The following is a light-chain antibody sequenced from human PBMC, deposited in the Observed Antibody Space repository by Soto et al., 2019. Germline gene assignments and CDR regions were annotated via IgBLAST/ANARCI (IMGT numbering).Light chain of an antibody. CDR3: QQYGSSPRT. CDR2: GAS. V-gene: IGKV3-20*01. J-gene: IGKJ1*01. Sequence: EIVLTQSPGTLSLSPGERATLSCRASQSVSSSYLAWYQQKPGQAPRLLIYGASSRATGIPDRFSGSGSGTDFTLTISRLEPEDFAVYYCQQYGSSPRTFGQGKKVEI. CDR1: QSVSSSY.